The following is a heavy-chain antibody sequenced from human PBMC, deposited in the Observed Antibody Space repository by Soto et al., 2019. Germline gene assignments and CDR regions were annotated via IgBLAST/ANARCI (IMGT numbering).Heavy chain of an antibody. V-gene: IGHV3-73*01. CDR2: IRSKANSYAT. CDR1: GFTFSGSA. D-gene: IGHD5-18*01. Sequence: GGSLRLSCAASGFTFSGSAMHWVRQASGKGLEWVGRIRSKANSYATAYAASVKGRFTISRDDSKNTAYLQMNSLKTEDTAVYYCNRPVDTDMVEVWGQGTLVTVYS. CDR3: NRPVDTDMVEV. J-gene: IGHJ4*02.